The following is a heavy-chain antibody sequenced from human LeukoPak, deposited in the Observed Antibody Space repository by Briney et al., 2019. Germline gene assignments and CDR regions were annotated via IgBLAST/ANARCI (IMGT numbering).Heavy chain of an antibody. CDR2: INPNSGGT. V-gene: IGHV1-2*02. CDR1: GYTFTGYY. D-gene: IGHD3-22*01. J-gene: IGHJ4*02. Sequence: ASVKVSCKASGYTFTGYYMHWVRQAPGQGLEWMGWINPNSGGTNYAQKFQGRVTMTRDTSISTAYMELSRLRSDDTAVYYCARGKSLQRKNFYDSSGKFDYWGQGTLVTVSS. CDR3: ARGKSLQRKNFYDSSGKFDY.